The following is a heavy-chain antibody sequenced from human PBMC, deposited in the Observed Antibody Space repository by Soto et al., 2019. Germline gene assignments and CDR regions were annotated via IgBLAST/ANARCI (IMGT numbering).Heavy chain of an antibody. D-gene: IGHD6-6*01. V-gene: IGHV1-2*04. CDR1: GYTFTGYY. Sequence: QVQLVQSGAEVKKPGASVKVSCKASGYTFTGYYMHWVRQAPGQGLEWMGWINPNSGGTNYAQKFQGWVTITRDTSISTAYTELSRLRSDDTAVYYCARGGPLAARPYTWFDPWGQGTLVTVSS. J-gene: IGHJ5*02. CDR3: ARGGPLAARPYTWFDP. CDR2: INPNSGGT.